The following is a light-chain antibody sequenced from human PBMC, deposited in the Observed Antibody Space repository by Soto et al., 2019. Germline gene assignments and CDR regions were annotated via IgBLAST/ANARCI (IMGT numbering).Light chain of an antibody. CDR2: EVS. V-gene: IGLV2-23*02. CDR1: SSDVANYNF. J-gene: IGLJ1*01. CDR3: CSYAGSSTFV. Sequence: QSVLTQPASVSGSPGQSITISCTGTSSDVANYNFVTWYQQHPGKAPKLMIYEVSKRPSGVSDRFSGSKSGNTASLTISGLQAEDEADYYCCSYAGSSTFVFGTGTKVTVL.